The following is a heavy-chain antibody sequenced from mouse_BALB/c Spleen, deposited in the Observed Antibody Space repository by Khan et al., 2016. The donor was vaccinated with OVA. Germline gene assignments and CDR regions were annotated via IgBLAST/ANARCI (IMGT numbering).Heavy chain of an antibody. D-gene: IGHD2-10*01. CDR3: SRVGPYHGKYGAWFAY. CDR2: INPSNIYT. J-gene: IGHJ3*01. CDR1: GYTFTSYT. V-gene: IGHV1-4*01. Sequence: VQLQESGAELARPGASVKMSCKASGYTFTSYTIHWVKQRPGQGLEWIGYINPSNIYTNYNQKFRDKATLTADKSSRTAYIQLSSLTSEDSAVYYCSRVGPYHGKYGAWFAYWGQGTLVTVSA.